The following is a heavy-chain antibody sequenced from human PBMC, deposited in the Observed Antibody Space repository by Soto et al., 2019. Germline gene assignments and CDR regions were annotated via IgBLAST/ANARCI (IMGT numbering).Heavy chain of an antibody. V-gene: IGHV4-31*03. CDR3: ARDYNRRPVGWFDP. CDR1: GGSISSGGYY. CDR2: INYIGRT. J-gene: IGHJ5*02. Sequence: QVQLQESGPGLVKPSQTLSLTCTVSGGSISSGGYYWSWIRQHPGKGLEWIGHINYIGRTYYNSSLKSRVSISVDTSKNQFSLKLSSVTAADTAIYYCARDYNRRPVGWFDPWGQGTLVTVSS. D-gene: IGHD3-10*01.